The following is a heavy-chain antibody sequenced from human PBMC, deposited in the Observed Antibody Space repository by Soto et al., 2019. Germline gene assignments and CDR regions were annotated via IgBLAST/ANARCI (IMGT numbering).Heavy chain of an antibody. Sequence: QVHLVESGGGLVKPGGSLRLSCAASGFTFSDYYMTWIRQAPGKGLEWVSYISSGGSSIYYADSVKGRFTISRDNAKNSLYLQMNSLRAEDTSMYYCASLAICTIIRGAPDFWGQGTLVTVSS. D-gene: IGHD3-10*01. CDR1: GFTFSDYY. V-gene: IGHV3-11*01. CDR3: ASLAICTIIRGAPDF. CDR2: ISSGGSSI. J-gene: IGHJ4*02.